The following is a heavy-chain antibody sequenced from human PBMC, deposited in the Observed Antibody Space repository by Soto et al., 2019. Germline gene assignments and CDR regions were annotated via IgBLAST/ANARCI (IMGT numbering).Heavy chain of an antibody. D-gene: IGHD2-21*02. Sequence: PGGSLRLCCAASGFTFGNAWINWVRQAPGKGLEWVGRIKSKTDGGTTDFAATVKGRFAISRDDSKNMVYLQMNSLKTEDTAVYYCTTDSYITMVTVRIDYWGHGTLVTVSS. J-gene: IGHJ4*01. CDR3: TTDSYITMVTVRIDY. V-gene: IGHV3-15*07. CDR2: IKSKTDGGTT. CDR1: GFTFGNAW.